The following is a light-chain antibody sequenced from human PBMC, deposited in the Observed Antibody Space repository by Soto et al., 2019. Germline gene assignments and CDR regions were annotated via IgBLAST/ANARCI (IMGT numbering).Light chain of an antibody. CDR2: GAS. J-gene: IGKJ4*01. Sequence: EIVLTQSPGTVSLSPGERATLSCRASQSITGNSLAWYQQKPGRPPRLLINGASSRATGVPDRFSGTGSGSDFTLIISRLEPEDFAVYYCQQYDRSPLTFGGGTKVDIK. CDR1: QSITGNS. V-gene: IGKV3-20*01. CDR3: QQYDRSPLT.